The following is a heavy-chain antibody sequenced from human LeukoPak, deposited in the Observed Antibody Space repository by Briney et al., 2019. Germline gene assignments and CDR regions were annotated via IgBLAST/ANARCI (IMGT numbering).Heavy chain of an antibody. Sequence: ASVKVSCKVSGHTLSEISMHWVRPAPGKGLEWMGSFDPEDGETMYAENFRGRFTMTEDTSRDTAYMELSSLRSEDTAVYFCATDKGGPGTTFHDPFDNWGQGTMVTVSS. CDR3: ATDKGGPGTTFHDPFDN. CDR1: GHTLSEIS. V-gene: IGHV1-24*01. CDR2: FDPEDGET. J-gene: IGHJ3*02. D-gene: IGHD1-7*01.